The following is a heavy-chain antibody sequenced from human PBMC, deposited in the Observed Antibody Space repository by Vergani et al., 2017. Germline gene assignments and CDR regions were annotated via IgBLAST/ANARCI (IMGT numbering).Heavy chain of an antibody. CDR1: GGSISSSSYY. CDR2: IYYSGST. CDR3: ARYSSSWTLIPRVFDY. J-gene: IGHJ4*02. Sequence: QLQLQESGPGLVKPSETLSLTCTVSGGSISSSSYYWGWIRQPPGKGLEWIGSIYYSGSTYYNPSLKRRVTISVDTSKNQFSLKLSSVTAADTAVYYCARYSSSWTLIPRVFDYWGQGTLVTVSS. D-gene: IGHD6-13*01. V-gene: IGHV4-39*01.